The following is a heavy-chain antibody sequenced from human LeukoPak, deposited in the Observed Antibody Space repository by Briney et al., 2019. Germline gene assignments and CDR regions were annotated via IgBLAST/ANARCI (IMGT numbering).Heavy chain of an antibody. V-gene: IGHV3-30*04. CDR2: ISYDGSNK. CDR3: AREGTDCSSTSCYFDY. CDR1: GFTFSSYA. Sequence: GRSLRLSCAASGFTFSSYAMHWVRQAPGKGLEWVAVISYDGSNKYYADSVKGRFTISRDNSKNTLYLQVNSLRAEDTAVYYCAREGTDCSSTSCYFDYWGQGTLVTVSS. J-gene: IGHJ4*02. D-gene: IGHD2-2*01.